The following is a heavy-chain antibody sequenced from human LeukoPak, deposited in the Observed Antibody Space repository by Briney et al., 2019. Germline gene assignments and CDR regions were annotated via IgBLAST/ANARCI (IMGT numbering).Heavy chain of an antibody. D-gene: IGHD5-18*01. CDR3: ARVERGYSYGYTY. V-gene: IGHV4-61*02. CDR1: GGSISSGSYY. J-gene: IGHJ4*02. Sequence: PSETLSLTCTVSGGSISSGSYYWSWIRQPAGKGLEWIGRIYTSGSTNYNPSLKSRVTISVDTSKNQFSLKLSSATAADTAVYYCARVERGYSYGYTYWGQGTLVTVSS. CDR2: IYTSGST.